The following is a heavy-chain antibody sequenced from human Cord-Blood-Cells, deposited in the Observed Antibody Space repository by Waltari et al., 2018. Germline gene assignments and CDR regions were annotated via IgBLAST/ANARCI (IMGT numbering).Heavy chain of an antibody. J-gene: IGHJ6*02. V-gene: IGHV3-30-3*01. D-gene: IGHD2-2*01. CDR1: DRTYGSYD. CDR2: ISYDGSNK. CDR3: ARGHNCSSTSCYYYYGMDV. Sequence: QLPLVASGRGVVQPGRSPRLYCAASDRTYGSYDMHWVRPAPGQEPEWVAVISYDGSNKYYADSVKGRFTISRDNSKNTLYRQMNSLRAEDTAVYYCARGHNCSSTSCYYYYGMDVWGQGTTVTVSS.